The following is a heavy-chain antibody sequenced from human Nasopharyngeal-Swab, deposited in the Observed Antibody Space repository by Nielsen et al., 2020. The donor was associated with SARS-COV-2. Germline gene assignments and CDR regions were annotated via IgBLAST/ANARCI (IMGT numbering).Heavy chain of an antibody. D-gene: IGHD6-13*01. Sequence: ASVKVSCKASGDTFSGYIITWVRQAPGQGLEWMGWIYANNGNTNYAQKVQDRVTMTRDTSTSTVYMELKNLRSDDTAVYYCARKIAGAVTGADVWGRGTLVTVSS. CDR3: ARKIAGAVTGADV. CDR2: IYANNGNT. CDR1: GDTFSGYI. J-gene: IGHJ2*01. V-gene: IGHV1-18*01.